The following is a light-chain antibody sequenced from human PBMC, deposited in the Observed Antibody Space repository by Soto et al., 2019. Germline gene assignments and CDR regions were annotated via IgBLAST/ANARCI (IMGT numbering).Light chain of an antibody. CDR2: DAS. Sequence: DIQMTQSPSSLSSSVVGRVSISCQASQNINNYLNWYQQKPGRAPKLLIYDASNLEAGVPSRFRGSGSGTDFTFTISRLQPEDIATYYCQQYENLPTFGQGTRLEIK. CDR1: QNINNY. CDR3: QQYENLPT. J-gene: IGKJ5*01. V-gene: IGKV1-33*01.